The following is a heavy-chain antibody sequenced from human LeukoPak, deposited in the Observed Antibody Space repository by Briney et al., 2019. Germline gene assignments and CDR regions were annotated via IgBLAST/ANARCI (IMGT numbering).Heavy chain of an antibody. CDR2: IIPIFGTA. CDR3: ARDEPAARNNYYYYYYMDV. V-gene: IGHV1-69*13. J-gene: IGHJ6*03. D-gene: IGHD2-2*01. Sequence: SVKVSCKASGGTFSSYAISWVRQAPGQGLEWMGGIIPIFGTANYAQKFQGRVTITADESTSTAYMELSSLRSEDTAVYYCARDEPAARNNYYYYYYMDVWGKGTTVTVSS. CDR1: GGTFSSYA.